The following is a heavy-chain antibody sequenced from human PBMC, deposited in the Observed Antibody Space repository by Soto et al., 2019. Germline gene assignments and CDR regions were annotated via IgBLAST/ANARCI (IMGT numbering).Heavy chain of an antibody. J-gene: IGHJ6*02. CDR2: IIPIFGTA. V-gene: IGHV1-69*12. CDR3: AGPPELTRIYYYYGMDV. Sequence: QVQLVQSGAEVKKPGSSVKVSCKASGGTFSSYAISWVRQAPGQGLEWMGGIIPIFGTANYAQKFQGRVTITADESTSTAYMELSSLRSEDTAVYYCAGPPELTRIYYYYGMDVWDQGTTVTVSS. CDR1: GGTFSSYA. D-gene: IGHD1-7*01.